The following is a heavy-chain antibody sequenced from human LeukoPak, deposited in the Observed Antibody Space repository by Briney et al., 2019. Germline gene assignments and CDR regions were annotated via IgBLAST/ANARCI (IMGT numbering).Heavy chain of an antibody. CDR3: ARHGGGYYYYYYMDV. D-gene: IGHD4-23*01. CDR2: IIPIFGTA. Sequence: ASVKVSCKASGGTFSSYATSWVRQAPGQGLEWMGGIIPIFGTANYAQKFQGRVTITADESTSTAYMELSSLRSEDTAVYYCARHGGGYYYYYYMDVWGKGTTVTVSS. J-gene: IGHJ6*03. CDR1: GGTFSSYA. V-gene: IGHV1-69*01.